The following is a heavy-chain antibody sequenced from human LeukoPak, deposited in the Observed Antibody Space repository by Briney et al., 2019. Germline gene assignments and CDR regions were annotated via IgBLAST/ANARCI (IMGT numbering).Heavy chain of an antibody. Sequence: ASVKVSCKASGYTFTGYYMHWVRQAPGQGLEWVGRINPNSGGTNYAQKFQGRVTMTRDPSISTAYMELSRLRSDDTAVYYCARMRGGDPQYYYDRSGYGPWGQGTLVTVSS. CDR1: GYTFTGYY. CDR3: ARMRGGDPQYYYDRSGYGP. V-gene: IGHV1-2*06. D-gene: IGHD3-22*01. J-gene: IGHJ5*02. CDR2: INPNSGGT.